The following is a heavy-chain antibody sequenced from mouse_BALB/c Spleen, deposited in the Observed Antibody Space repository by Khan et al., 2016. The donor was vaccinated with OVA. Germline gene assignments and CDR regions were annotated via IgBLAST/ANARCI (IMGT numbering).Heavy chain of an antibody. J-gene: IGHJ4*01. CDR3: ARTYYRYDGYYAMDF. CDR1: GFSLSRYN. V-gene: IGHV2-6-4*01. Sequence: QVQLQQPGPGLVAPSQSLSITCTVSGFSLSRYNIHWVRQPPGKGLEWLGMIWGGGDTDYNSTLKSRLSISTDISKSHVFLKMNSLQTADTAMYYVARTYYRYDGYYAMDFWGQGTSGTVSS. CDR2: IWGGGDT. D-gene: IGHD2-14*01.